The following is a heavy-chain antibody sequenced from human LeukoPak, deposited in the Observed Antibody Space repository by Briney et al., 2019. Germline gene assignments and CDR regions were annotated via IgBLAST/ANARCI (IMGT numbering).Heavy chain of an antibody. V-gene: IGHV3-23*01. Sequence: GGSLRLSCAASGYTFNSYAMSWVRQAPGKGLEWVSAISGSGGSTYYADSVKGRFTISRDSSKNTLYLQMNSLRAEDTALYYCAKEPASGSCFDYWGQGTLVTVPS. CDR3: AKEPASGSCFDY. J-gene: IGHJ4*02. D-gene: IGHD3-10*01. CDR2: ISGSGGST. CDR1: GYTFNSYA.